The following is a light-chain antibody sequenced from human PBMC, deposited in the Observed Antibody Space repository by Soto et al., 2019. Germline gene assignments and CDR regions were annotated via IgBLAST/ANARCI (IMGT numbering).Light chain of an antibody. CDR1: RSDVGGYNY. Sequence: QSALTQPASVSGSPGQSITISCTGTRSDVGGYNYVSWFQQHPGKAPNLMIYDVYRRPSGVSYRFSGSKSGNTASLTISGLQAEDEADYYCSSYTTRSTVVFGGGTKVTVL. J-gene: IGLJ2*01. V-gene: IGLV2-14*01. CDR3: SSYTTRSTVV. CDR2: DVY.